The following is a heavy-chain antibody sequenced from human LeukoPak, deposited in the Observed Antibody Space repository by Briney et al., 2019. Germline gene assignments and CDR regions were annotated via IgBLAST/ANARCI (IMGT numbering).Heavy chain of an antibody. Sequence: SETLSLTCTVSGGSISSYYWSWIRQPPGKGLEWIGYIYYSGSTNYNPSLKSRVTISVDTSKNQFSLKLSSVTAADTAVYYCASLHQVRGLTVFDYWGQGTLVTVSS. CDR1: GGSISSYY. CDR2: IYYSGST. CDR3: ASLHQVRGLTVFDY. J-gene: IGHJ4*02. V-gene: IGHV4-59*12. D-gene: IGHD3-10*01.